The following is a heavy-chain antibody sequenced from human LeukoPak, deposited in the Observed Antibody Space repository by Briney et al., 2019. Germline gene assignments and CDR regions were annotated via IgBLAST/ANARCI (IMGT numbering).Heavy chain of an antibody. CDR3: AKVRMVRGVRHAFDI. Sequence: SETLSLTCTVSGGSISSYYWSWIRQPPGKGLEWIGYIYYSGSTNYNPSLKSRVTISVDTSKNQFSLKLSSVTAAYTAVYYCAKVRMVRGVRHAFDIWGQGTMVTVSS. V-gene: IGHV4-59*13. CDR1: GGSISSYY. CDR2: IYYSGST. D-gene: IGHD3-10*01. J-gene: IGHJ3*02.